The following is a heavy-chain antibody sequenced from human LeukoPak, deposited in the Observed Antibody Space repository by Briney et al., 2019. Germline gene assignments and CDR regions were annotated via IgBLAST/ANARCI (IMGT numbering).Heavy chain of an antibody. CDR2: ISSSRSYT. J-gene: IGHJ4*02. CDR3: ARLANCGGDCYSGLYYFDY. V-gene: IGHV3-11*06. Sequence: GGSLRLSCAASGFTVSSNYMSWIRQAPGKGLEWVSYISSSRSYTIYADSVKGRFTISRDNAKNSLYLQMNSLRAEDTAVYYCARLANCGGDCYSGLYYFDYWGQGTLVTVSS. CDR1: GFTVSSNY. D-gene: IGHD2-21*02.